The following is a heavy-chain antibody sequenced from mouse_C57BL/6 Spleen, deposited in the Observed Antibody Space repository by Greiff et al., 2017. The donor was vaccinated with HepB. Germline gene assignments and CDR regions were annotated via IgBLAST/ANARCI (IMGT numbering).Heavy chain of an antibody. CDR2: IDPANGNT. CDR1: GFNIKNTY. Sequence: DVQLQESVAELVRPGASVKLSCTASGFNIKNTYMHWVKQRPEQGLEWIGRIDPANGNTKYAPKFQGKATITADTSSNTAYLQLSSLTSEDTAIYYCARPLYGSSFYWYFDVWGTGTTVTVSS. CDR3: ARPLYGSSFYWYFDV. V-gene: IGHV14-3*01. D-gene: IGHD1-1*01. J-gene: IGHJ1*03.